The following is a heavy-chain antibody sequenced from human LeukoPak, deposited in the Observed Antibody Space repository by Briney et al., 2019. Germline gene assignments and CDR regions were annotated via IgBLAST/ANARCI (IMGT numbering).Heavy chain of an antibody. CDR1: GFTFSSYG. V-gene: IGHV3-30*02. D-gene: IGHD6-13*01. J-gene: IGHJ4*02. Sequence: GGSLRLSCAASGFTFSSYGMHWVRQAPGKGLEWVAFIRYVGSNTYYADSVKGRFTLSRDNSKNTLYLQMTSLRAEDTAVYYCATSSAAVTPIDYWGQGTLVTVSS. CDR3: ATSSAAVTPIDY. CDR2: IRYVGSNT.